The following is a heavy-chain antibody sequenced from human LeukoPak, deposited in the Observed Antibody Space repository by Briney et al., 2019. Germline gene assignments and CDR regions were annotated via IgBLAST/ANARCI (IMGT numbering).Heavy chain of an antibody. J-gene: IGHJ6*03. D-gene: IGHD3-9*01. CDR1: GYTFTSYG. CDR2: ISAYNGNT. V-gene: IGHV1-18*01. Sequence: ASVKVSCKASGYTFTSYGISCVRQAPGQGLEWMGWISAYNGNTNYAQKLQGRVTMTTDTSTSTAYMELRSLRSDDTAVYYCARDFLRYFDWSAYGYYYMDVWGKGTTVTVSS. CDR3: ARDFLRYFDWSAYGYYYMDV.